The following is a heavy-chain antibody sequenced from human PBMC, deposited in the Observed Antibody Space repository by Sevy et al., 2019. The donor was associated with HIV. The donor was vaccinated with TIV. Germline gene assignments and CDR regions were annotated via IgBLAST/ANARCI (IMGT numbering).Heavy chain of an antibody. CDR1: GFSFSNYW. V-gene: IGHV3-7*01. J-gene: IGHJ3*01. CDR3: ARGDYYDGGAFVDAFDV. D-gene: IGHD3-22*01. Sequence: GGSLRLSCVASGFSFSNYWMTWVRQAPGKGLEWVANIKPDGSEKYYVDSVKGRFSLSRDNAKNSLFLQMNSLRAGDKAVYYCARGDYYDGGAFVDAFDVWGRGTVVTVSS. CDR2: IKPDGSEK.